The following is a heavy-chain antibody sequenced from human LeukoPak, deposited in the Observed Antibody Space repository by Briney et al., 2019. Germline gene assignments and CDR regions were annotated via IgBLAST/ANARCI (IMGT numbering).Heavy chain of an antibody. CDR2: ISGSGGST. CDR3: AKLAVVVPAASWFDP. J-gene: IGHJ5*02. Sequence: AGGSLRLSCAASGFTFSSYAMRWVRQAPGEGLEWVSAISGSGGSTYYADSVKGRFTISRDNSKNTLYLQMNSLRAEDTAVYYCAKLAVVVPAASWFDPWGQGTLVTVSS. CDR1: GFTFSSYA. V-gene: IGHV3-23*01. D-gene: IGHD2-2*01.